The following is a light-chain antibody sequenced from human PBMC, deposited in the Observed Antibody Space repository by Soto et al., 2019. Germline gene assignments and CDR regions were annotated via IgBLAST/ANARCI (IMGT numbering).Light chain of an antibody. V-gene: IGKV3-15*01. Sequence: HSPRTLAVSNGDRVTLSGRASQSVDINLAWYQQRAGQAPRLLVYGASTKATDMPGRFSGRGSGTEFTLTINNLQSEDFAVYYCQQYRNWPRTFGQGTIVDI. CDR2: GAS. CDR3: QQYRNWPRT. CDR1: QSVDIN. J-gene: IGKJ1*01.